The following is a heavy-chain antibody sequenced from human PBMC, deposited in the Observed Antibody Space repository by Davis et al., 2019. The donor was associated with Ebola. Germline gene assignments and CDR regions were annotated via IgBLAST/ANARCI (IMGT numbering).Heavy chain of an antibody. D-gene: IGHD6-19*01. CDR3: ARQARLSLDY. CDR2: IYYSGST. Sequence: WVRQPPGKGLEWIGSIYYSGSTYYNPSLKSRVTISVDTSKNQFSLKLSSVTAADTAVYYCARQARLSLDYWGQGTLVTVSS. J-gene: IGHJ4*02. V-gene: IGHV4-39*01.